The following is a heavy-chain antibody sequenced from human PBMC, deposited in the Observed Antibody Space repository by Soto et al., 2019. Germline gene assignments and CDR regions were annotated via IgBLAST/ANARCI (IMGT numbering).Heavy chain of an antibody. Sequence: GGSLRLSCAASGLTFSSYAMSWVRQAPGKGLEWVSAISGSGGSTYYADSVKGRFTISRDNSKNTLYLQMNSLRADDTAVYFCARNPLSHCVSAGCYIDNWGQGTLVTVSS. J-gene: IGHJ4*02. CDR2: ISGSGGST. CDR3: ARNPLSHCVSAGCYIDN. CDR1: GLTFSSYA. D-gene: IGHD2-2*01. V-gene: IGHV3-23*01.